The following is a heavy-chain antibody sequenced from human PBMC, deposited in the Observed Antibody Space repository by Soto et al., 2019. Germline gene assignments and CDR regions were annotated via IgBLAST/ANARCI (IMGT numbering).Heavy chain of an antibody. J-gene: IGHJ6*02. CDR1: GYNFTSYW. CDR2: IDPSDSYT. V-gene: IGHV5-10-1*01. CDR3: ARHSIAAAGTPNYGMDV. Sequence: GESLKISCKGSGYNFTSYWISWVRQMPGKGLEWMGRIDPSDSYTNYSPSFQGHVTISADKSISTAYLQWSSLKASDTAMYYCARHSIAAAGTPNYGMDVWGQGTTVTVSS. D-gene: IGHD6-13*01.